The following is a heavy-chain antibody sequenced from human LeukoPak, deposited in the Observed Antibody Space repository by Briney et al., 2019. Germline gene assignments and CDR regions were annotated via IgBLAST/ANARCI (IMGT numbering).Heavy chain of an antibody. CDR1: GFTLSSYA. J-gene: IGHJ4*02. Sequence: GGSLGLSCTASGFTLSSYAMSWVRQAPGEGLEWVSTISGSADNTNYAEAVKGRFTISRDNSKNTMYLQMNSLRAEDTAVYYCAKQGFGCWGQGTLVTVSS. CDR3: AKQGFGC. CDR2: ISGSADNT. V-gene: IGHV3-23*01.